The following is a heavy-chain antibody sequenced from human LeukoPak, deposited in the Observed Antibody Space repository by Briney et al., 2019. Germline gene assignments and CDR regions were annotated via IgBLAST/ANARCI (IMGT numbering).Heavy chain of an antibody. D-gene: IGHD3-22*01. V-gene: IGHV4-59*01. J-gene: IGHJ4*02. Sequence: NPSETLSLTCTVSGGSISSYYWSWIRQPPGKGLEWIGYIYYSGSTNYNPSLKSRVTISVDTSKNQFSLKLGSVTAADTAVYYCARGFYYYDSSGYTYYLDYWGQGTLVTVSS. CDR1: GGSISSYY. CDR3: ARGFYYYDSSGYTYYLDY. CDR2: IYYSGST.